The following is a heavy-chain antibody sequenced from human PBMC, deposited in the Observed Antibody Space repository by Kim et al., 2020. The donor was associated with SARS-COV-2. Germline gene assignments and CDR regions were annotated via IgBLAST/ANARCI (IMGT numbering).Heavy chain of an antibody. J-gene: IGHJ4*02. CDR2: ISGDGGST. V-gene: IGHV3-43*02. D-gene: IGHD3-10*01. CDR1: GFTFDDYA. Sequence: GGSLRLSCAASGFTFDDYAMHWVRQAPGKGLEWVSLISGDGGSTYYADSVKGRFTISRDNSKNSLYLQMNSLRTEDTALYYCAKDIGLSDIRTAGSGFDYWGQGTLVTVSS. CDR3: AKDIGLSDIRTAGSGFDY.